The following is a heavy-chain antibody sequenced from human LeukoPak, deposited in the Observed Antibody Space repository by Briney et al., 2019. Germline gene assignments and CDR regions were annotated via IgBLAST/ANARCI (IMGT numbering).Heavy chain of an antibody. CDR3: ARDSGYDRSWFDP. CDR1: GFTFSSYG. D-gene: IGHD5-12*01. CDR2: IWYDGSSK. V-gene: IGHV3-33*01. Sequence: GGSLRLSCAASGFTFSSYGMHWVRQAPGKGLEWVAVIWYDGSSKYYADSVKGRFTISRDNSKNTLYLQMNSLRAEDTAVYYCARDSGYDRSWFDPWGQGTLVTVSS. J-gene: IGHJ5*02.